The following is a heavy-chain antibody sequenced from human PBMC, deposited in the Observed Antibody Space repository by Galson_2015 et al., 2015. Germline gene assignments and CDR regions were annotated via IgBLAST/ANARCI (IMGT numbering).Heavy chain of an antibody. D-gene: IGHD6-19*01. CDR2: GEE. J-gene: IGHJ4*02. Sequence: GEEYCSTSLKTRLTISKDTSKNQVVLTVTNMDPVDTATYYCARVFVAGYRRGGYYFDYWGQGTLVTVSS. V-gene: IGHV2-70*01. CDR3: ARVFVAGYRRGGYYFDY.